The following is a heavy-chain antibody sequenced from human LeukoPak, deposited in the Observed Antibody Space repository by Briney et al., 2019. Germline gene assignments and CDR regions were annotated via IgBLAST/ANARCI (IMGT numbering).Heavy chain of an antibody. V-gene: IGHV3-7*01. Sequence: GGSLRLSCVASGFSFSSQWMTWVRQAPGKGLEWVANIKQDASQKYYVDSAEGRFIVSRDNAKNSLYLQMDRLSPDDTAVYYCARDFADFGFYYYYLDVWGKGTTVTVSS. CDR3: ARDFADFGFYYYYLDV. CDR1: GFSFSSQW. J-gene: IGHJ6*03. CDR2: IKQDASQK. D-gene: IGHD3-3*01.